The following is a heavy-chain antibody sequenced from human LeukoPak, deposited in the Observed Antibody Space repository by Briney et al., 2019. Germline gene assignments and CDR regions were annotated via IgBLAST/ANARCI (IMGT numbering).Heavy chain of an antibody. J-gene: IGHJ4*02. CDR3: ARRAGGYSHPYDY. V-gene: IGHV3-53*01. Sequence: GGSLRLSCAASGFTVSTYGMHWVRQAPGKGLEWVSLIYSGGTTYYADSVKGRFTISRDNSKNTLYLQMNSLRAEDTAVYYCARRAGGYSHPYDYWGQGILVTVSS. CDR2: IYSGGTT. D-gene: IGHD4-23*01. CDR1: GFTVSTYG.